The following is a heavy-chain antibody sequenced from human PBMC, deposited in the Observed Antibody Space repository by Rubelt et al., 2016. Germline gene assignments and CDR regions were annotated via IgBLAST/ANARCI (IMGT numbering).Heavy chain of an antibody. D-gene: IGHD1-7*01. CDR2: INSNGGDT. CDR1: GFTFSSYA. J-gene: IGHJ5*02. Sequence: EVQLVESGGGLVQPGGSLRLSCTASGFTFSSYAMSWARQAPGKGLEWVSTINSNGGDTFYADSVKGRFTISRDNAKNSLYLQMNSLGAEDTAVYYCARDWALELRPGSWFDPWGQGTLVTVSS. CDR3: ARDWALELRPGSWFDP. V-gene: IGHV3-23*04.